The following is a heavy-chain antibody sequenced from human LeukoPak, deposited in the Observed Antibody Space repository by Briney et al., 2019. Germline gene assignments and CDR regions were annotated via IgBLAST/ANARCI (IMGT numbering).Heavy chain of an antibody. CDR1: GGSISSSNW. CDR3: ARENQDDFFDY. V-gene: IGHV4-4*02. J-gene: IGHJ4*02. Sequence: SGTLSLTCAVSGGSISSSNWWSWIRQPPGKGLEWIGEIYHSGSTNYNPSLKSRVTMSVDTSRNQFSLKLSSVTAADTAVYYCARENQDDFFDYWGQGTLVTVSS. CDR2: IYHSGST.